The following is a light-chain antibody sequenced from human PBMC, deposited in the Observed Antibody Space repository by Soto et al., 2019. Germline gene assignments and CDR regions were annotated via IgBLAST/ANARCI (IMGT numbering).Light chain of an antibody. CDR2: DAS. CDR1: QNIRNY. CDR3: QQRGT. V-gene: IGKV3-11*01. J-gene: IGKJ4*01. Sequence: EIVLTQSPATLSLSPGESATLSCRASQNIRNYLAWYQQKPGQAPRLLIFDASDRATGIPARFSGSGSGTDFTLTISSLEPEDFAVYYCQQRGTFGGGTKVDI.